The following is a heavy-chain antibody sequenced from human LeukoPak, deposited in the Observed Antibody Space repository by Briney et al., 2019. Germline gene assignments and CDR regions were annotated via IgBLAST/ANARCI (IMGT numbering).Heavy chain of an antibody. V-gene: IGHV1-46*01. CDR1: GYTFTSYY. Sequence: GASVKVSCKASGYTFTSYYMHWVRQAPGQGLEWMGIINPSGGSTSYAQKFQGRVTMTRDMSTSTVYMELSSLRSEDTAVYYCARGPVVPAAMDSGDYWGQGTLVTVSS. CDR3: ARGPVVPAAMDSGDY. CDR2: INPSGGST. J-gene: IGHJ4*02. D-gene: IGHD2-2*01.